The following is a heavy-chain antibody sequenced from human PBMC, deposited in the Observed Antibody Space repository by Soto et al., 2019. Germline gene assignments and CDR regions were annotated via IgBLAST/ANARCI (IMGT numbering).Heavy chain of an antibody. J-gene: IGHJ4*02. CDR3: ARITGGSCLSSGWAPYDY. D-gene: IGHD2-15*01. CDR1: GFSLSTSGMC. Sequence: SGPTLVNPTQTLTLTCTFSGFSLSTSGMCVSWIRQPPGKALEWLARIDWDDDKYYSTSLKTRLTISKDTSKNQVVLTMTNMDPVDTATYYCARITGGSCLSSGWAPYDYWGQGTLVTVSS. V-gene: IGHV2-70*11. CDR2: IDWDDDK.